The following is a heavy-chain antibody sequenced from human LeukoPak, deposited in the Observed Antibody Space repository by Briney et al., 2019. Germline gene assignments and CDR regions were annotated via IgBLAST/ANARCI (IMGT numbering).Heavy chain of an antibody. CDR2: LNPNTGHA. D-gene: IGHD5-24*01. CDR3: AKDRDGADRIIL. V-gene: IGHV1-2*06. J-gene: IGHJ4*02. CDR1: AYDFTGYH. Sequence: ASVKVSCKVVAYDFTGYHIHWVRLAPGQGPEWMGRLNPNTGHAVYAFKFQGRVTITRDTSSSTVYMEVTRLTSDDTALYYCAKDRDGADRIILWGQGTLVTVSS.